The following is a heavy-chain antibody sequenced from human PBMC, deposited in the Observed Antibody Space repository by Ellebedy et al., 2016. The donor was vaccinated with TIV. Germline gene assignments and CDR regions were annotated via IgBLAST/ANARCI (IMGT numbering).Heavy chain of an antibody. V-gene: IGHV6-1*01. CDR2: TYYRSKWNN. D-gene: IGHD3-16*01. CDR3: ARGWFGSGMGV. CDR1: GDSVSTDIG. J-gene: IGHJ6*02. Sequence: SETLSLTCVISGDSVSTDIGWNWIRQSPSRGLEWLGRTYYRSKWNNDYAVSLKSRITINPDTSKNQFSLQLNSVIPDDTAVYYCARGWFGSGMGVWGQGTKVTVSS.